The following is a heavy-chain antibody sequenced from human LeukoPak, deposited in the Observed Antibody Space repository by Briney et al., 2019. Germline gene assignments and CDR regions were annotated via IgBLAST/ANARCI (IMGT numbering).Heavy chain of an antibody. D-gene: IGHD6-13*01. CDR3: ARSPGLSAAGHFYKDYFDC. CDR1: GFTFSDYY. V-gene: IGHV3-11*04. Sequence: KPGGSLRLSCAASGFTFSDYYMSWIRQAPGKGLEWISYIISSGSVMHYADSVKGRFTISRENAQNSLYLQMNSLRAGDTAVYYCARSPGLSAAGHFYKDYFDCWGQGTLVTVSS. CDR2: IISSGSVM. J-gene: IGHJ4*02.